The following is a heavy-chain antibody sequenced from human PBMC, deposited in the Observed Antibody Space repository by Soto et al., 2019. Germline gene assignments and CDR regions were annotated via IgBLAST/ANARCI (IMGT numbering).Heavy chain of an antibody. CDR1: GYRFNSYG. V-gene: IGHV1-46*02. Sequence: ASVKVSCKAFGYRFNSYGIGWARQAPGQGLEWMGIINPSGGSTSYAQHFLGRVTMTRDTSTSTLYMELTSLTSDDTAIYYCARGGHVVVVTAALDYWG. CDR3: ARGGHVVVVTAALDY. CDR2: INPSGGST. J-gene: IGHJ4*01. D-gene: IGHD2-21*02.